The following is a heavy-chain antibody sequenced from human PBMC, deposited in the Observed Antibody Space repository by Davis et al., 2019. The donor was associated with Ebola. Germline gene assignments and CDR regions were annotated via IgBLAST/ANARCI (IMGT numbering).Heavy chain of an antibody. D-gene: IGHD2-15*01. Sequence: GESLKISCAASGFTFSSYWMHWVRQAPGKGLVWVSRINSDGSRTSYADSVKGRFTISRDNSNNLLYLQMNSLRAEDTAVYYCAIPDCSGANCYSVYIKNWGQGTLVTVSS. CDR2: INSDGSRT. CDR3: AIPDCSGANCYSVYIKN. J-gene: IGHJ4*02. CDR1: GFTFSSYW. V-gene: IGHV3-74*01.